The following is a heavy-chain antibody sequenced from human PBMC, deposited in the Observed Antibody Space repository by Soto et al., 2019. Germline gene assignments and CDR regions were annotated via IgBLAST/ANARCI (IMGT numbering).Heavy chain of an antibody. Sequence: SETLSLTCTVSGVSITSGSYYWAWIRQPPGKGLEWLGYIYHGGATTYNASFKSRVTISIDTSKNQFFLKVNSVTAADTAVYFSARDSSGRHDYWGQGTLVTVSS. CDR1: GVSITSGSYY. CDR3: ARDSSGRHDY. D-gene: IGHD6-19*01. CDR2: IYHGGAT. J-gene: IGHJ4*02. V-gene: IGHV4-61*01.